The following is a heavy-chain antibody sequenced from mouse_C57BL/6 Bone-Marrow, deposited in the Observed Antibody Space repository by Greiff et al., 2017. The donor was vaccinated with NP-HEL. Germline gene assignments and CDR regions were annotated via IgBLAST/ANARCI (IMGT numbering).Heavy chain of an antibody. Sequence: VQLQQSGTVLARPGASVKMSCKTSGYTFTSYWMHWVKQRPGQGLEWIGAIYPGNSDTSYNQKFKGKAKLTAVTSASTAYMELSSLTNEDSAVYYCTRSLTGNYYAMDYWGQGTSVTVSS. CDR3: TRSLTGNYYAMDY. CDR1: GYTFTSYW. V-gene: IGHV1-5*01. CDR2: IYPGNSDT. J-gene: IGHJ4*01. D-gene: IGHD4-1*01.